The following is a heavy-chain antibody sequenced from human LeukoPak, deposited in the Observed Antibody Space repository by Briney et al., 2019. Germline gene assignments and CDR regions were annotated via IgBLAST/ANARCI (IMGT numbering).Heavy chain of an antibody. CDR3: AKGAIAVVSWFDP. D-gene: IGHD3-22*01. CDR2: IRYDGSNK. J-gene: IGHJ5*02. V-gene: IGHV3-30*02. Sequence: GGSLRLSCAASGFTFSSYGMHWVRQAPGKGLEWVAFIRYDGSNKYYADSVKGRFTISRDNSKNMLYLQMNSLRAEDTAVYYCAKGAIAVVSWFDPWGQGTLVTVSS. CDR1: GFTFSSYG.